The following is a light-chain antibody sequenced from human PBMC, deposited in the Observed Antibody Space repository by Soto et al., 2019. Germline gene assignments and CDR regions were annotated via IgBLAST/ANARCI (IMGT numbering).Light chain of an antibody. J-gene: IGKJ1*01. V-gene: IGKV3-20*01. Sequence: VLTQSPGTLSLSPGARATLSCRASQSVTSNYLAWYQQKPGQAPWLLIFGASIRATGLPDRFSGSGSGTDVTLTISRLEPEDFAVYYCQQYGSSPGTFGQGTKVEI. CDR2: GAS. CDR3: QQYGSSPGT. CDR1: QSVTSNY.